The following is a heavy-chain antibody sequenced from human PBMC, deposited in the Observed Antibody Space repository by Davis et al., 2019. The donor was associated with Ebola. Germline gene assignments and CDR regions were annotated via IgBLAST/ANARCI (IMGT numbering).Heavy chain of an antibody. Sequence: GESLKISCAASGFTFSSYGMHWVHQAPGKGLEWVAFIRYDGSNKYYADSVKGRFTISRDNAKNSLYLQMNSLRAEDTAVYYCASVFSRVKEGNYYYYYGMDVWGQGTTVTVSS. CDR3: ASVFSRVKEGNYYYYYGMDV. V-gene: IGHV3-30*02. J-gene: IGHJ6*02. D-gene: IGHD3-9*01. CDR2: IRYDGSNK. CDR1: GFTFSSYG.